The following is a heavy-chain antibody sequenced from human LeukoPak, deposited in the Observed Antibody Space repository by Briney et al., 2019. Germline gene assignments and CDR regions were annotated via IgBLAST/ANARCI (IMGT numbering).Heavy chain of an antibody. D-gene: IGHD3-16*01. V-gene: IGHV3-7*01. CDR1: GFSVSTNY. CDR3: ASSWGSAIDF. CDR2: INQDGSEI. J-gene: IGHJ4*02. Sequence: GSLRLSCSASGFSVSTNYMSWVRPPPGKGLEWVANINQDGSEIYYVNSVKGRFTVSTDNAKNSLYLQMTSLRAEDTAVYYCASSWGSAIDFWGQGTLVTVSS.